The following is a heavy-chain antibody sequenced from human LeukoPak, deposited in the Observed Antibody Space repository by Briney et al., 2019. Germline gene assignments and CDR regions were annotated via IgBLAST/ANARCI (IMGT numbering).Heavy chain of an antibody. CDR1: GFTFKSAW. Sequence: PGGSLRLSCAASGFTFKSAWMNWVRQAPGKGLEWVGRIKSKADGGTTDYAAPVKGRFSISRDDSTNTLYLQMNSLKAEDTAVYYCTTDLIAGFDYWGQGTLVTVSS. V-gene: IGHV3-15*07. CDR3: TTDLIAGFDY. J-gene: IGHJ4*02. CDR2: IKSKADGGTT. D-gene: IGHD6-13*01.